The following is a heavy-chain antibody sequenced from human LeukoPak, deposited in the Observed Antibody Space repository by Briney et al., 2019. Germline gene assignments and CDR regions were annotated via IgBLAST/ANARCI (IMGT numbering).Heavy chain of an antibody. CDR3: AKSRTTVVTLDAFDI. J-gene: IGHJ3*02. D-gene: IGHD4-23*01. CDR2: ISYDGSNK. CDR1: GFTFSSYG. Sequence: GSLRLSCAASGFTFSSYGMHWVRQAPGKGLEWVAVISYDGSNKYYADSVKGRFTISRDNSKNTLYLQMNSLRAEDTAVYHCAKSRTTVVTLDAFDIWGQGTMVTVSS. V-gene: IGHV3-30*18.